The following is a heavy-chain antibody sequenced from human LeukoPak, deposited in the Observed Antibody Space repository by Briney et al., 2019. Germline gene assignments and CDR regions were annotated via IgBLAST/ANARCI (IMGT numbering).Heavy chain of an antibody. CDR1: GFTLSSYG. J-gene: IGHJ5*02. D-gene: IGHD5-24*01. Sequence: PGRSLRLSCAASGFTLSSYGMHWVRQAPGKGLEWIGRIKSNPDGGTTDFAAPVKGRFTISRDDSQNTLYLQMNSLKTEDTALYYCTHERQDSFDPWGQGTLVTVSS. CDR3: THERQDSFDP. V-gene: IGHV3-15*01. CDR2: IKSNPDGGTT.